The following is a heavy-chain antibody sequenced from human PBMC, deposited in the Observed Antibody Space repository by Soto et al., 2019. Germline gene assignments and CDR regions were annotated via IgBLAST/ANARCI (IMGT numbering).Heavy chain of an antibody. J-gene: IGHJ4*02. Sequence: SETLSLTCTVCSGSITTSVLWTWVRQFPGKGLEWIGEIAHDGHTNYNPSLSGRVTMSVDLSNSQFSLNVASVTAADTAVYFCVGGRAYDYWGQGTLVTV. CDR3: VGGRAYDY. D-gene: IGHD1-26*01. V-gene: IGHV4-4*02. CDR1: SGSITTSVL. CDR2: IAHDGHT.